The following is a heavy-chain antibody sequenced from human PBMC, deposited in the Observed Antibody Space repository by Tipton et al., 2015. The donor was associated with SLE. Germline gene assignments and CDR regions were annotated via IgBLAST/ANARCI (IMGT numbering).Heavy chain of an antibody. CDR3: ARAKDWEDGFDV. V-gene: IGHV4-38-2*01. J-gene: IGHJ3*01. D-gene: IGHD3-9*01. CDR1: GYSISSGYY. CDR2: MYHSGTT. Sequence: TLSLTCAVSGYSISSGYYWGWIRQPPGKGLEWIGSMYHSGTTYYNPSLQSRVTMAVDTSKNQLSLKLSSVTAADTAVYFCARAKDWEDGFDVWGQGTMVTVSA.